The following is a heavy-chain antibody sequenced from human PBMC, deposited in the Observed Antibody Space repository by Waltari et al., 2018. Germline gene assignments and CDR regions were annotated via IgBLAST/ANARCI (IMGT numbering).Heavy chain of an antibody. V-gene: IGHV4-34*01. Sequence: QVQLQQWGAGLLKPSETLSLTCAVYGGSFSTYYWSWIRQPPGKGLDYIGEINHSGSTKYNPSIKRRITISVDTSKNQFSRKLSSLTVAYTAVFYCARGRRGYYYGSGSYSSYFDYWGQGTLVTVSS. CDR3: ARGRRGYYYGSGSYSSYFDY. CDR1: GGSFSTYY. CDR2: INHSGST. D-gene: IGHD3-10*01. J-gene: IGHJ4*02.